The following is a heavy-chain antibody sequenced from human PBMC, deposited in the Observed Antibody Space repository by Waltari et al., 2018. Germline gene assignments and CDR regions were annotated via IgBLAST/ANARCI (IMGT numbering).Heavy chain of an antibody. J-gene: IGHJ4*02. Sequence: QVQLQESGQGLVKPSQTLSLTCTVSGGSISSGSYYWRWIRQPAGKGLEWIGRIYTSGSTNYNPSLKSRVTISVDTSKNQFSLKLSSVTAADTAVYYCARLGTAARRLDYWGQGTLVTVSS. CDR3: ARLGTAARRLDY. CDR2: IYTSGST. V-gene: IGHV4-61*02. CDR1: GGSISSGSYY. D-gene: IGHD6-6*01.